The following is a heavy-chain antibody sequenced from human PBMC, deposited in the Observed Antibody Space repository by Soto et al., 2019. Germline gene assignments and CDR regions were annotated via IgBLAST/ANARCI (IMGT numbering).Heavy chain of an antibody. CDR2: IYYSGST. V-gene: IGHV4-39*01. D-gene: IGHD6-13*01. Sequence: PSETLSLTCTVSGGSISSSSYYWGWIRQPPGKRLEWIGSIYYSGSTYYNPSLKSRVTISVDTSKNQFSLKLSSVTAADTAVYYCAKTNFTHSSSWYFYTGVEYYYYGMDVWGQGTTVTVSS. CDR3: AKTNFTHSSSWYFYTGVEYYYYGMDV. CDR1: GGSISSSSYY. J-gene: IGHJ6*02.